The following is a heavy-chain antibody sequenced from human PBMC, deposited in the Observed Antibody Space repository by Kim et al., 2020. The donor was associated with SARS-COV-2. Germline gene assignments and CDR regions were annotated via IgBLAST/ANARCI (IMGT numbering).Heavy chain of an antibody. CDR1: GFTFSGSA. D-gene: IGHD2-2*01. V-gene: IGHV3-73*01. CDR3: TSPLGGGYCSSTSCYGPYYYYYYMDV. CDR2: IRSKANSYAT. Sequence: GGSLRLSCAASGFTFSGSAMHWVRQASGKGLEWVGRIRSKANSYATAYAASVKGRFTISRDDSKNTAYLQMNSLKTEDTAVYYCTSPLGGGYCSSTSCYGPYYYYYYMDVWGKGTTVTVSS. J-gene: IGHJ6*03.